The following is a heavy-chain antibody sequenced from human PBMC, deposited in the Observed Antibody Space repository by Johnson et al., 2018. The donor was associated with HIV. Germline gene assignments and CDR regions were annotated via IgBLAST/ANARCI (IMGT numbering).Heavy chain of an antibody. Sequence: QVLLVESGGGLVQPGGSLRLSCAASGFTVSSNYMSWVRQAPGKGLAWVAVISYDGNTKFQADSVKGRFTISRDNSKNTLYLQMNSLRAEDTAVYYCARGVDGAFDIWGQGTIVTVSS. CDR2: ISYDGNTK. V-gene: IGHV3-30*03. CDR3: ARGVDGAFDI. D-gene: IGHD3-10*01. CDR1: GFTVSSNY. J-gene: IGHJ3*02.